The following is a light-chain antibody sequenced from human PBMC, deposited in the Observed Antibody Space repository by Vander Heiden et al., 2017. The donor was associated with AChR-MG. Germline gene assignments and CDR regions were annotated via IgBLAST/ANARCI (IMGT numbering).Light chain of an antibody. CDR1: QSLLHSNGYNY. J-gene: IGKJ2*01. CDR3: MQALQTPYT. Sequence: DIVMTQSPLSLPVTPGEPDSIPCRSSQSLLHSNGYNYLDWYLQKPGQSPQLLIYLGSNRASGVPGRFSGSGSGTDFTLKISRVEAEDVGVYYCMQALQTPYTFGQGTKLEIK. V-gene: IGKV2-28*01. CDR2: LGS.